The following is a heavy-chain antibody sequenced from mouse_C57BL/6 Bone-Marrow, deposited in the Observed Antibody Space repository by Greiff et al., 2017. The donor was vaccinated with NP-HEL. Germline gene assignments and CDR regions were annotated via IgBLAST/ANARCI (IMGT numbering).Heavy chain of an antibody. CDR2: INSDGGST. D-gene: IGHD2-5*01. V-gene: IGHV5-2*01. CDR1: EYEFPSHD. J-gene: IGHJ3*01. CDR3: ARMGCYSNYWFAY. Sequence: EVQGVESGGGLVQPGESLKLSCESNEYEFPSHDMSWVRKTPEKRLELVAAINSDGGSTYYPDNMESRFIISRDNTKKALYLQMGILRSENTALYYCARMGCYSNYWFAYWGQGTLVTVSA.